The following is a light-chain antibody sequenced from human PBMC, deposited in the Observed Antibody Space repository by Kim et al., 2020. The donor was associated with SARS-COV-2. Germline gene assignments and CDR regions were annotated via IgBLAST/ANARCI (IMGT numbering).Light chain of an antibody. V-gene: IGLV3-25*03. CDR1: ALPKQY. CDR3: KAADHGGTQRM. J-gene: IGLJ3*02. CDR2: KDS. Sequence: SYELTQPPSVSVSPGQTARITCSGDALPKQYAYWYQQKPGQAPVLVIYKDSERPSGIPERFSGSSSGKTATLTISGVQANDDDNYSCKAADHGGTQRMFG.